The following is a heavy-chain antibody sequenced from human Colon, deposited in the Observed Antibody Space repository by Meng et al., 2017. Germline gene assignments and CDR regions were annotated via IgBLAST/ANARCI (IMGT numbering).Heavy chain of an antibody. D-gene: IGHD6-19*01. CDR3: ARGIAVADNWFDP. CDR2: ISYSGST. V-gene: IGHV4-59*01. J-gene: IGHJ5*02. CDR1: GGSISSYY. Sequence: QVQLQESCPGLVKPSETLSLTCTVSGGSISSYYWSWIRQPPGKGLEWIGYISYSGSTNYNPSLKSRVTISVDTSKNRFSLRLSSVTAADTAVYYCARGIAVADNWFDPWGQGTLVTVSS.